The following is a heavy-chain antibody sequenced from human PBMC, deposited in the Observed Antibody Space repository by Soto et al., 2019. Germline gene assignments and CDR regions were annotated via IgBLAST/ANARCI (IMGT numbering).Heavy chain of an antibody. Sequence: SETLSLTCTVSGGSISSGDYYWSWIRQPPGKGLEWIGYIYYSGSTYYKPSLKSRVTISVDTSKNQFSLKLSSVTAADTAVYYCARVPPPFRRGYSGYEFYYYYGMDVWGQGTTVTVTS. D-gene: IGHD5-12*01. CDR1: GGSISSGDYY. V-gene: IGHV4-30-4*01. CDR3: ARVPPPFRRGYSGYEFYYYYGMDV. J-gene: IGHJ6*02. CDR2: IYYSGST.